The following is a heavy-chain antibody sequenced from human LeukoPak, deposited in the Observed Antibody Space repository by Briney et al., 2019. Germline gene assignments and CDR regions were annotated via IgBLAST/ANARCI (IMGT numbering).Heavy chain of an antibody. CDR3: ARDSLLRGSGWDYWYFDL. V-gene: IGHV4-61*01. CDR2: MHYSGST. D-gene: IGHD6-25*01. CDR1: GGSVSNGNYY. J-gene: IGHJ2*01. Sequence: PSETLSLTCTVSGGSVSNGNYYWSWIRQPPGKGLEWIGNMHYSGSTNYNPSLKSRVTISVDTSMNQLSLLLTSAIAADTAVYYCARDSLLRGSGWDYWYFDLWGRGTLVTVSS.